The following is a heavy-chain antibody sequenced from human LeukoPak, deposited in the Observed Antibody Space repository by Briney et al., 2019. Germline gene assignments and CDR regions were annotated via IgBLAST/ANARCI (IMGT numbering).Heavy chain of an antibody. CDR1: GGSISSSSYY. CDR2: MSYSGRT. V-gene: IGHV4-61*01. CDR3: ARGYCRDDICQVFPY. D-gene: IGHD2-21*02. Sequence: SETLSLTCTVSGGSISSSSYYWSWIRQTPEKGLEWIGYMSYSGRTDYGPSLKSRVTMSVDTSKNQFSLKMSYVTAADTGVYYCARGYCRDDICQVFPYWGQGTLVTVSS. J-gene: IGHJ4*02.